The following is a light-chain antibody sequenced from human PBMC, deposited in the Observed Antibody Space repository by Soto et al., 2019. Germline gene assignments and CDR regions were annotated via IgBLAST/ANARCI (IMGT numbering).Light chain of an antibody. J-gene: IGKJ1*01. V-gene: IGKV1-5*03. CDR2: KAS. CDR3: QQYNSYWGT. Sequence: DIQMTQSPSTLSASVGDRVTITCRASQSISSWLAWYQQKPGKAPKLLIYKASSLESGVPSRFSGSGSGTEFTLTISSLQPDDFASYYCQQYNSYWGTFGQRTKVEIK. CDR1: QSISSW.